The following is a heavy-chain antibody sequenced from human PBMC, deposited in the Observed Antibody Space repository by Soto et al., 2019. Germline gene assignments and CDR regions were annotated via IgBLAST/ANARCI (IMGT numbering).Heavy chain of an antibody. CDR3: AKRVEPPYSSSWYYFDY. CDR1: GFTFSSYG. Sequence: GGSLRLSCAASGFTFSSYGMHWVRQAPGKGLEWVAVISYDGKTKYYADSVKGRFTISRDKSRNTLYLQMSSLTADDAAVYYCAKRVEPPYSSSWYYFDYWGQGTLVTVSS. D-gene: IGHD6-13*01. CDR2: ISYDGKTK. V-gene: IGHV3-30*18. J-gene: IGHJ4*02.